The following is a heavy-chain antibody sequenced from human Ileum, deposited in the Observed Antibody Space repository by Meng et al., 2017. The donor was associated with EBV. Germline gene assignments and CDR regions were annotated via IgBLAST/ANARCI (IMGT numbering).Heavy chain of an antibody. Sequence: QVRLQGSGPGLVKPSGTLSVTCTVSGGSISSSHWWSWVRQSPEKGLEWIGEIYQSGNTNYNPSLKSRVTISIDRSKNQFSLKLTSVTAADTAVYYCAGGRAGYGGYKTWGQGTLVTVSS. V-gene: IGHV4-4*02. CDR2: IYQSGNT. CDR1: GGSISSSHW. J-gene: IGHJ4*02. D-gene: IGHD5-12*01. CDR3: AGGRAGYGGYKT.